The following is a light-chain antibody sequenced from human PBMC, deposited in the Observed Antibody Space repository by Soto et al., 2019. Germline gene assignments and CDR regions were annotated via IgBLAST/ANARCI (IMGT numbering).Light chain of an antibody. CDR3: QQYGSSPPKT. Sequence: EIVMTQSPVTLSVSPGERATLSCRSSQNISRSLAWYQQKPGQGPSLLIYGASTRATGIPDRFSGSGSGTDFTLTISRLEPEDFAVYHCQQYGSSPPKTFGQGTKVDIK. CDR1: QNISRS. CDR2: GAS. J-gene: IGKJ1*01. V-gene: IGKV3-20*01.